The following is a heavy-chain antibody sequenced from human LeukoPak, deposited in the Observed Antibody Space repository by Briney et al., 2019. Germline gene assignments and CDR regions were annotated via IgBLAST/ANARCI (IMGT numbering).Heavy chain of an antibody. V-gene: IGHV4-39*01. D-gene: IGHD1-26*01. Sequence: SETLSLTCTVSGGSISSSSYYWGWIRQPPGKGLEWIGSIYYSGSTYYNPSLKSRVTISVDTSKNQFSLKLSSVTAADTAVYYCARTTRDSGSYWRNYYYYMDVWGKGTTVTVSS. CDR2: IYYSGST. J-gene: IGHJ6*03. CDR3: ARTTRDSGSYWRNYYYYMDV. CDR1: GGSISSSSYY.